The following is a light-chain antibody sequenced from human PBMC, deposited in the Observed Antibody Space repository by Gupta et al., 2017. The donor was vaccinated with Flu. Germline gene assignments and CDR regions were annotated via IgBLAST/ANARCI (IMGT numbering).Light chain of an antibody. J-gene: IGKJ1*01. CDR2: EAS. CDR3: QQRRSWPT. CDR1: QSVDNY. V-gene: IGKV3-11*01. Sequence: EIILTQSPAMMPLSPGERATLSCRASQSVDNYLASYQQKPGQSPRLLIDEASNRAAGVPVRFRGSGSRTDFTLTITSVAPDDFAVYYCQQRRSWPTFGLGTKV.